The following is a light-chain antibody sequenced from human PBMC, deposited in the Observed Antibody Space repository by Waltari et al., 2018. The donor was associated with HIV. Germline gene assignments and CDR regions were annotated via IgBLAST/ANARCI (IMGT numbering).Light chain of an antibody. V-gene: IGKV1-5*03. Sequence: DIQMTQSPSTLSTSEGDRITITCLASQNIDTWLAWYQQKAGKAPKLLVYKASSLESGVPTRFSGSGSGTEFTLTISSLQPDDYATYYCQHYNTSSPWTFGQGTRVDI. CDR3: QHYNTSSPWT. CDR2: KAS. J-gene: IGKJ1*01. CDR1: QNIDTW.